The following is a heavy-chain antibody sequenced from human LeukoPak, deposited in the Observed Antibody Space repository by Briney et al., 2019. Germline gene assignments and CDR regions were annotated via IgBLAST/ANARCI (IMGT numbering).Heavy chain of an antibody. D-gene: IGHD3-10*01. Sequence: SETLSLTCAVYGGSFSGYYWSWIRQPPGKGLGWIGEINHSGSTNYNPSLKSRVTISVDTSKNQFSLKLSSVTAADTAVYYCARGTAGALRYYYYYYYMDVWGKGTTVTVSS. CDR3: ARGTAGALRYYYYYYYMDV. J-gene: IGHJ6*03. CDR2: INHSGST. V-gene: IGHV4-34*01. CDR1: GGSFSGYY.